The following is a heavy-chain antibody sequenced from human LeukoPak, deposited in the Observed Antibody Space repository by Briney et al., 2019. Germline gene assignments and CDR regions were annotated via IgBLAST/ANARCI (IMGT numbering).Heavy chain of an antibody. CDR3: ARDSAGNDY. J-gene: IGHJ4*02. CDR2: IKQDGSEK. Sequence: GGSLRLSCAASGFTFSTYWMSWVRQAPGKGLEWAANIKQDGSEKYYVDSVKGRFTISRDNAKNSLYLQMNSLRAEDAAMYYCARDSAGNDYWGQGTLVTVSS. D-gene: IGHD6-13*01. CDR1: GFTFSTYW. V-gene: IGHV3-7*01.